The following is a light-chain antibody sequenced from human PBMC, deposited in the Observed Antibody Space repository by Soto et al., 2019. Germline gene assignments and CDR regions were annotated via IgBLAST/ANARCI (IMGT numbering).Light chain of an antibody. J-gene: IGKJ4*02. CDR3: QQRSGWPSSLT. Sequence: EVVLTQSPATLSLSPGETATLSCRASQSVSSYLAWYQQKPGKAPRLLIYDASKTATGIPARFSGSGSGTEFTLTISSPEPEDFAVEYCQQRSGWPSSLTCRGRTKVEIK. CDR2: DAS. CDR1: QSVSSY. V-gene: IGKV3-11*01.